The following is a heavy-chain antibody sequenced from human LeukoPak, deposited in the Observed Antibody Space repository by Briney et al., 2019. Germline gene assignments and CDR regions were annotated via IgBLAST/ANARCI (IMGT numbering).Heavy chain of an antibody. Sequence: ASVKVSCKASGYTFTGYYMHWVRQAPGQGLEWMGWINPNSGGTNYAQKFQGRVTMTRDTSTSTAYMELRSLRSDDTAVYYCARERGSGYCSGGSCYGAFDIWGQGTMVTVSS. CDR2: INPNSGGT. D-gene: IGHD2-15*01. CDR3: ARERGSGYCSGGSCYGAFDI. CDR1: GYTFTGYY. J-gene: IGHJ3*02. V-gene: IGHV1-2*02.